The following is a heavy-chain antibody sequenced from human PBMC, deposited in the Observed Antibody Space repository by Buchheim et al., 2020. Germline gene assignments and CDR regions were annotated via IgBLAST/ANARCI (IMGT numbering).Heavy chain of an antibody. CDR1: GGSFSGYY. CDR2: INHSGST. Sequence: QVQLQQWGAGLLKPSETLSLTCAVYGGSFSGYYWSWIRQPPGKGLEWIGEINHSGSTNYNPSLKSRVTISVDTSKNQFSLKLSSVTDADTAVYYCARGKKGPARLDYWGQGTL. CDR3: ARGKKGPARLDY. V-gene: IGHV4-34*01. J-gene: IGHJ4*02. D-gene: IGHD6-6*01.